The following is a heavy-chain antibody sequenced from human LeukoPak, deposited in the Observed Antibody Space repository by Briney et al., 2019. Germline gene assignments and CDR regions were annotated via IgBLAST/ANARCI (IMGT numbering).Heavy chain of an antibody. CDR3: VVLGWVFRAPTQYYFDY. Sequence: GGSLRLSCSASGFTFSSYAMHWVRQAPGKGLEYVSAISSNGGSRYYADSVKGRFTISRDNSKNTLYLQMSSLSAEDTAVYYCVVLGWVFRAPTQYYFDYWGQGTLVTVSS. V-gene: IGHV3-64D*06. D-gene: IGHD4-23*01. J-gene: IGHJ4*02. CDR2: ISSNGGSR. CDR1: GFTFSSYA.